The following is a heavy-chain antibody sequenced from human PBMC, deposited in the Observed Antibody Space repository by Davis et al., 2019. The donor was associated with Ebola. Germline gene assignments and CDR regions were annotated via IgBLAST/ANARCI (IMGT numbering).Heavy chain of an antibody. CDR3: ARQGWYSSSSFDY. Sequence: MPSETLSLTCTVSGGSISSYYWSWIRQPPGKGLEWIGYIYYSGSTNYNPSLKSRVTISVDTSKNQFSLKLSSVTAADTAVYYCARQGWYSSSSFDYWGQGTLVTVSS. CDR1: GGSISSYY. D-gene: IGHD6-6*01. CDR2: IYYSGST. V-gene: IGHV4-59*08. J-gene: IGHJ4*02.